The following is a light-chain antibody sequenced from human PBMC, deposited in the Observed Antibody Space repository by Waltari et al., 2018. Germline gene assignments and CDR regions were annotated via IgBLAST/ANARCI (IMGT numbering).Light chain of an antibody. Sequence: SYELTQPSSVSVSPGQTARTTCSGDLLAKKYARWLQQKAGQAPVQVIYRDTERPSGIPDRFSGSSSGTTVTLTISGAQVEGEADYYCYSVADNHRGVFAGGTKLTVL. J-gene: IGLJ3*02. V-gene: IGLV3-27*01. CDR1: LLAKKY. CDR2: RDT. CDR3: YSVADNHRGV.